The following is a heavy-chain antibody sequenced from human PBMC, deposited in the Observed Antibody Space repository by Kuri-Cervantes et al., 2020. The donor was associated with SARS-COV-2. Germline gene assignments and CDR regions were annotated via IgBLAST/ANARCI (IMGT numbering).Heavy chain of an antibody. CDR2: INHSGST. J-gene: IGHJ3*02. Sequence: ESLKISCAVYGGSFSGYYWSWIRQPPGKGLEWIGEINHSGSTNYNPSLKSRVTISVDTSKNQFSLKLSSVTAADTAVYYCARQGRYYDILTGYPAPGAFDIWGQGTMVTVSS. V-gene: IGHV4-34*01. CDR3: ARQGRYYDILTGYPAPGAFDI. D-gene: IGHD3-9*01. CDR1: GGSFSGYY.